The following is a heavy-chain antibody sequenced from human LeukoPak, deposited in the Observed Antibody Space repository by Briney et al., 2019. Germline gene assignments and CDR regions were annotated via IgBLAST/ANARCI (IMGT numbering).Heavy chain of an antibody. Sequence: SETLSLTCTVSGGSISSYYWSWIRQPPGKGLEWIGYIYYTGSTNYNPSLKSRVTISVDTSKNQFSLKLSSATAPDTAVYFCARYDFNQFFDHWGRGTLVTVPS. V-gene: IGHV4-59*01. CDR1: GGSISSYY. CDR2: IYYTGST. J-gene: IGHJ4*02. D-gene: IGHD3-3*01. CDR3: ARYDFNQFFDH.